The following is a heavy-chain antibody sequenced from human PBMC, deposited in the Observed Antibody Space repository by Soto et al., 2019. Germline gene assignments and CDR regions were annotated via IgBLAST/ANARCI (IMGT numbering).Heavy chain of an antibody. J-gene: IGHJ4*02. CDR3: ARGPSGDKVDY. D-gene: IGHD7-27*01. CDR2: IYYSGST. CDR1: GGSISSGYYY. V-gene: IGHV4-30-4*01. Sequence: SETLSLTCTVSGGSISSGYYYWSWIRQSPGKGLEWIGYIYYSGSTYYNPSLRSRVSISVDTSKTQFSLDLSSVTAADTAVYYCARGPSGDKVDYWGQGALVTVSS.